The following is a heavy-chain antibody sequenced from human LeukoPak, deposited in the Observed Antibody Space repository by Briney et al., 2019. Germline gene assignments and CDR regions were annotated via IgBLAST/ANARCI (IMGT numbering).Heavy chain of an antibody. CDR3: VKDSADNWFDP. J-gene: IGHJ5*02. Sequence: GGSLRLSCSASGFTFSSYAMHWVRQAPGKGLEYVSAISSNGGSTYYADSVKGRFTISRDNSKNTLYPQMSSLRAEDTAVYYCVKDSADNWFDPWGQGTLVTVSS. CDR2: ISSNGGST. V-gene: IGHV3-64D*09. CDR1: GFTFSSYA.